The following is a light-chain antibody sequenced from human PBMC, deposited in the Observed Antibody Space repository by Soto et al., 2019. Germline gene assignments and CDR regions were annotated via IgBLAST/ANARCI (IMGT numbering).Light chain of an antibody. V-gene: IGKV3-15*01. J-gene: IGKJ1*01. CDR3: QQYNNWPET. CDR2: GAS. Sequence: EIVMTQSPATLSVSPGERATLSCRASQSVSSNLAWYQQKPGQAPRLLIYGASTRASSITARFSGSGSGTEFTLTISSLQSEDFAVYYCQQYNNWPETFGQGTKVEIK. CDR1: QSVSSN.